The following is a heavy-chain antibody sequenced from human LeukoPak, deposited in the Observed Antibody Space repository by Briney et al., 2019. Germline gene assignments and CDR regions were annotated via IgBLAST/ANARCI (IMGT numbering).Heavy chain of an antibody. CDR2: ISSSGSTI. CDR3: ASLGYSYGQPLYYYYYYMDV. Sequence: PGGSLRLSCAASGFTFSSYEMNWVRQAPGKGLEWVSYISSSGSTIYYADSVKGRFTISRDNAKNSLYLQMNSLRAEDTAVYYCASLGYSYGQPLYYYYYYMDVWGKGTTVTVSS. J-gene: IGHJ6*03. CDR1: GFTFSSYE. V-gene: IGHV3-48*03. D-gene: IGHD5-18*01.